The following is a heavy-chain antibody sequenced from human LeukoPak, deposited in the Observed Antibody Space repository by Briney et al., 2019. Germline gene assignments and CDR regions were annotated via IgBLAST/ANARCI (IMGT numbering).Heavy chain of an antibody. CDR1: GFTFSSYA. J-gene: IGHJ4*02. CDR3: AKDIEEKITIFGVVTH. Sequence: GGSLRLSCAASGFTFSSYAMPWVRQAPGKGLEWVAVISYDGSNKYYADSVKGRFTISRDNSKNTLYLQMNSLRAEDTAVYYCAKDIEEKITIFGVVTHWGQGTLVTVSS. CDR2: ISYDGSNK. V-gene: IGHV3-30-3*01. D-gene: IGHD3-3*01.